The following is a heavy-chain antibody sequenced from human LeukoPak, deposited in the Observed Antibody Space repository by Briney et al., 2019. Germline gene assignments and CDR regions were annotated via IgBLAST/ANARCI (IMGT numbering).Heavy chain of an antibody. D-gene: IGHD6-19*01. CDR3: AKGARRSSGWFFDY. J-gene: IGHJ4*02. CDR2: IKQDGSEK. V-gene: IGHV3-7*03. Sequence: GGSLRLSCGASGFTFSSYAMSWVRQAPGKGLEWVANIKQDGSEKYYVDSVKGRFTISRDNSKNSLYLQMNSLRAEDTAVYYCAKGARRSSGWFFDYWGQGTLVTVSS. CDR1: GFTFSSYA.